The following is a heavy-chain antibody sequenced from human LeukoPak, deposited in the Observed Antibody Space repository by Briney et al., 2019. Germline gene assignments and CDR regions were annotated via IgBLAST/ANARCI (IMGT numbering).Heavy chain of an antibody. V-gene: IGHV4-39*01. CDR3: ARQYYHSSGYYYGKIRYFDY. Sequence: SETLSLTCTVPGGSITSSSYYWGCIRQPPGKGLEWIGSIYYSGSTYYNPSLKSRVTISVDTSKNQFSLKLSSVTAADTAVYYCARQYYHSSGYYYGKIRYFDYWGQGTLVTVSS. CDR2: IYYSGST. CDR1: GGSITSSSYY. D-gene: IGHD3-22*01. J-gene: IGHJ4*02.